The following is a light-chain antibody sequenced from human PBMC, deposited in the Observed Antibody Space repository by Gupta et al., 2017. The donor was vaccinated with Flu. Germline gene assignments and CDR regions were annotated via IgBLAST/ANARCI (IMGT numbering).Light chain of an antibody. CDR2: GVS. Sequence: EIVMTQSPATLSLSPGERATLSCRASQSFTSNLAWYQQKPGQAPRLLIYGVSIRATGIPARFSGSGSGTEFTLTISSLQSEDFAVYYCQQYNSGPQTFGQGTKLE. V-gene: IGKV3-15*01. J-gene: IGKJ2*01. CDR3: QQYNSGPQT. CDR1: QSFTSN.